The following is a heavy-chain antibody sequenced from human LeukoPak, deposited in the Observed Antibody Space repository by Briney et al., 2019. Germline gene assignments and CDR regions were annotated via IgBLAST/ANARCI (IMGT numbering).Heavy chain of an antibody. V-gene: IGHV1-2*02. CDR1: GYTFTGYY. CDR3: ATDWNYDSSGLG. Sequence: ASVKVSCKASGYTFTGYYMHWVRQAPGQGLEWMGWIIPNSGGTNYAQKFQGRVTMTRDTSISTAYMELSRLRSDDTAVYYCATDWNYDSSGLGWGQGTLVTVSS. CDR2: IIPNSGGT. D-gene: IGHD3-22*01. J-gene: IGHJ4*02.